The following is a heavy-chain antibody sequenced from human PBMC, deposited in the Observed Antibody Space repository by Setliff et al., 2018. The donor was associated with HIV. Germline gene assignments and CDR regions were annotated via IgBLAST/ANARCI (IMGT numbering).Heavy chain of an antibody. CDR1: GGSIRSYY. CDR3: ARVYSRSWFFFDH. CDR2: IYYSGST. Sequence: SETLSLTCTVSGGSIRSYYWSWIRQPPGKGLEWIGYIYYSGSTNYNPSLKSRITISVDTSKNQFSLKLSSVTAADTAVYYCARVYSRSWFFFDHWGQGILVTVSS. D-gene: IGHD6-13*01. V-gene: IGHV4-59*08. J-gene: IGHJ4*02.